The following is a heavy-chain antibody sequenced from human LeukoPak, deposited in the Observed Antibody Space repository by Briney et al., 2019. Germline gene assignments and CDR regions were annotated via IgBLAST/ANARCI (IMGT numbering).Heavy chain of an antibody. CDR3: ARTTVTIQPIVYFDY. CDR1: GGSFSGYY. V-gene: IGHV4-34*01. Sequence: SETLSLTCAVYGGSFSGYYWSWIRQPPGKGLEWIGEINHSGSTYYNPSLKSRVTISVDTSKNQFSLKLSSVTAADTAVYYCARTTVTIQPIVYFDYWGQGTLVTVSS. D-gene: IGHD4-17*01. J-gene: IGHJ4*02. CDR2: INHSGST.